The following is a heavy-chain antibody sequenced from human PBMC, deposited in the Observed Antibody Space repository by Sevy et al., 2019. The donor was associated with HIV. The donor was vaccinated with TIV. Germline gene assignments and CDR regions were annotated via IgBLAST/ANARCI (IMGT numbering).Heavy chain of an antibody. Sequence: GGSLRLSCAASGFIFSGSAMSWVRQAPGKGLEWVAFIRYDGSNKYYADSVKGRFTISRDNSKNTLYLQMNSLRAEDTAVYYCAKDSSHEPHPDYWGQGTLVTVSS. J-gene: IGHJ4*02. CDR1: GFIFSGSA. CDR2: IRYDGSNK. V-gene: IGHV3-30*02. CDR3: AKDSSHEPHPDY.